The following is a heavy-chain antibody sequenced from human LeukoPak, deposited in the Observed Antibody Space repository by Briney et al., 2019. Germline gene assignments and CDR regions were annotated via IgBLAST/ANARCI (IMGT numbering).Heavy chain of an antibody. CDR1: GYSISSGHY. CDR3: ARQHDSYHYYYVDV. CDR2: LYHSDSI. V-gene: IGHV4-38-2*01. J-gene: IGHJ6*03. D-gene: IGHD6-13*01. Sequence: KPSETLSLTRAVSGYSISSGHYWIWIRHPPGNGLEWIGILYHSDSIYYNPSLESRVTMSVDTSKNQFSLKLSFVTAADTAVYYCARQHDSYHYYYVDVWGKGTTVTVSS.